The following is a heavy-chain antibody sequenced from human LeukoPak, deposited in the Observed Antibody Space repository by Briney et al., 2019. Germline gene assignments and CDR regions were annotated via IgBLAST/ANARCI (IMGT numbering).Heavy chain of an antibody. CDR2: IGTAGDT. J-gene: IGHJ2*01. D-gene: IGHD6-13*01. CDR3: ARANAGYWYFDL. CDR1: GFTFSSYD. V-gene: IGHV3-13*01. Sequence: GGSLRLSCAASGFTFSSYDMHWVRQATGKGLEWVSAIGTAGDTYYPGSVKGRFTISRENAKNSLYLQMNSLRAGDTAVYYCARANAGYWYFDLWGRGTLVTVSS.